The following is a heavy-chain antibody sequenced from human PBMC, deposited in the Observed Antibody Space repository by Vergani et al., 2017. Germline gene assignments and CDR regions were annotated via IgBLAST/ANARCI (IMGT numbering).Heavy chain of an antibody. Sequence: QVHLVQSGAEIKKPGSSVTVSCTASGGTFSNSALSWVRQAPGQRLEWMGSVVPFLGTPNYAQRFQKRVTISADESTSTYYLEVTSLRYDDTALYFCAWLXCSEGNCYSLFDSWGQGTLVTVSS. CDR2: VVPFLGTP. V-gene: IGHV1-69*13. J-gene: IGHJ4*02. CDR1: GGTFSNSA. D-gene: IGHD2-15*01. CDR3: AWLXCSEGNCYSLFDS.